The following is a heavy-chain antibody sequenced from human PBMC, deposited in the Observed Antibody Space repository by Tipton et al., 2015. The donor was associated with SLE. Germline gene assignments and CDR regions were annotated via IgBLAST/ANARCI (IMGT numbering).Heavy chain of an antibody. V-gene: IGHV3-30*19. D-gene: IGHD3-10*01. CDR3: ARSRGSGYFDY. CDR2: ISYDGSNK. Sequence: RSLRLSCAASGFTFSSYGMHWVRQAPGKGLEWVAVISYDGSNKYYADSVKGRFTISRDNSKNTLYLQMNSLRAEDTAVYYCARSRGSGYFDYWGQGTLVTVSS. J-gene: IGHJ4*02. CDR1: GFTFSSYG.